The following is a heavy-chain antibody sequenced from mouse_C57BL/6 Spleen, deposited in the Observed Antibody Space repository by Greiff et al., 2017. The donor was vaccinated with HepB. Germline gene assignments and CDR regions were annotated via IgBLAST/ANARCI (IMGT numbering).Heavy chain of an antibody. V-gene: IGHV1-39*01. J-gene: IGHJ1*03. Sequence: EVQLQQSGPELVKPGASVKISCKASGYSFTDYNMNWVKQSNGKSLEWIGVINPNYGTTSYNQKFKGKATLTVDQSSSTAYMQLNSLTSEDSAVDYCERGYDGYYVGYWYFDVWGTGTTVTVSS. CDR3: ERGYDGYYVGYWYFDV. D-gene: IGHD2-3*01. CDR1: GYSFTDYN. CDR2: INPNYGTT.